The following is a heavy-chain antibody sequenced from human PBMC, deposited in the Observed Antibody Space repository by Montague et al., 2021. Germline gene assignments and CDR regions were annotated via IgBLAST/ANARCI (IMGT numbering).Heavy chain of an antibody. Sequence: SETLSLTCTVFGGSISSSSYYWGWIRQPPGKGREWIGSIYYSGSTYYNPSLNSRLTISVDTSKNQFSLKMSSVTAADTAEYYGVVTPSLYYHGMDVWGQGTTVTVSS. V-gene: IGHV4-39*01. CDR3: VVTPSLYYHGMDV. D-gene: IGHD4-23*01. CDR1: GGSISSSSYY. J-gene: IGHJ6*02. CDR2: IYYSGST.